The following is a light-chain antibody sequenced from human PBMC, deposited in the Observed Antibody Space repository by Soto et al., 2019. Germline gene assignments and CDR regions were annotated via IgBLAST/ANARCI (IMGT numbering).Light chain of an antibody. CDR3: AAWDDSLNVVV. Sequence: QSVLTQPPSASGTPGQRVTISCSGSSSNIGSNTVNWYQQLPGPAPKLLIYSNNQRPSGVPDRFSGSKSGTSASLAISWLQAEDEADYYGAAWDDSLNVVVFGGGTQLTVL. CDR1: SSNIGSNT. V-gene: IGLV1-44*01. CDR2: SNN. J-gene: IGLJ2*01.